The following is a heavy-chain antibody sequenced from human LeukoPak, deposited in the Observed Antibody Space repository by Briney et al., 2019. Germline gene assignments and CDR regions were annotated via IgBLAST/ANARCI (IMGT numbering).Heavy chain of an antibody. CDR1: GFTFSSYE. CDR3: ARGAYYYDSSGYYPDWYFDL. V-gene: IGHV3-48*03. CDR2: ISSSGSTI. D-gene: IGHD3-22*01. Sequence: GGSLRLSCAASGFTFSSYEMNWVRQAPGKGLEWVSYISSSGSTIYYADSVKGRFTISRDNAKNSLYLQMNSLRAEDTAVYYCARGAYYYDSSGYYPDWYFDLWGRGTLVTVSS. J-gene: IGHJ2*01.